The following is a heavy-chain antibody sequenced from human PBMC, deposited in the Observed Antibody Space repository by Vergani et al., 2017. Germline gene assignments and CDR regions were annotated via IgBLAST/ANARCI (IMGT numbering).Heavy chain of an antibody. CDR1: GYTFTSYG. Sequence: QVQLVQSGAEVKKPGASVKVSCKASGYTFTSYGISWVRQAPGQGLEWMGWISAYNGNTNYAQKLQGRVTMTTDTSTSTAYMELRSLRSDDTAVDYCARASQSGIAAAGRVPDIDYWGQGTLVTVSS. J-gene: IGHJ4*02. CDR3: ARASQSGIAAAGRVPDIDY. CDR2: ISAYNGNT. V-gene: IGHV1-18*01. D-gene: IGHD6-13*01.